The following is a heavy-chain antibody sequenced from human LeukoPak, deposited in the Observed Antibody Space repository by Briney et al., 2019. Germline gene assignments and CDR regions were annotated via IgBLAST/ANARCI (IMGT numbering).Heavy chain of an antibody. V-gene: IGHV4-59*01. D-gene: IGHD3-10*01. Sequence: PSETLSLTCTVSGGSISSYYWSWIRQPPGKGLEWIGYIYYSGSTNYNPSLKSRVTISVDPSKNQFSLKLSSVTAADTAVYYCAREGLWFGELFELGWFDPWGQGTLVTVSS. CDR2: IYYSGST. CDR1: GGSISSYY. CDR3: AREGLWFGELFELGWFDP. J-gene: IGHJ5*02.